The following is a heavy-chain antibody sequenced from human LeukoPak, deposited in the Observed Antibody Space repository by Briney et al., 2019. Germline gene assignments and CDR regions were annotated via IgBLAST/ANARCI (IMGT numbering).Heavy chain of an antibody. J-gene: IGHJ6*02. CDR2: ISYDGSNK. CDR1: GFTFSSYG. V-gene: IGHV3-30*18. CDR3: AKLRFLEWLLTDHYYGMDV. Sequence: GRSLRLSCAASGFTFSSYGMHWVRQAPGKGLEWVAVISYDGSNKYYADSVKGRFTISRDNSKNTLYLQMNSLRAEDTAVYYCAKLRFLEWLLTDHYYGMDVWGQGTTVTVSS. D-gene: IGHD3-3*01.